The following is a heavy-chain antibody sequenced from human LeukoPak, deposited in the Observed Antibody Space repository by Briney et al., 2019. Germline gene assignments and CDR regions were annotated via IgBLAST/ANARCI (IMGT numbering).Heavy chain of an antibody. CDR1: GGTFSSYA. Sequence: SVKVSCKASGGTFSSYAISWVRQAPGQGLEWMGRIIPILGIANYAQKFQGRVTITADKSTSTAYMELSSLRSEDTAVYYCARVKSLGAHFDYWGQGTLVTVSS. V-gene: IGHV1-69*04. CDR3: ARVKSLGAHFDY. CDR2: IIPILGIA. J-gene: IGHJ4*02. D-gene: IGHD1-26*01.